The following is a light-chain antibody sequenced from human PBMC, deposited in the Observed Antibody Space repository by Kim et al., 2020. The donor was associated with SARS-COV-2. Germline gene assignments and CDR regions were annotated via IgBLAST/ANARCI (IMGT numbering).Light chain of an antibody. J-gene: IGKJ5*01. CDR2: RAS. Sequence: DIQMTQSPSTLSVSVGDRVTVTCRASQSITNRLAWYQQKPGKAPELLIYRASILQTGVPSRFSGGGSGTEFTLTISSLQPDDFATYYCQQYHSYPITFGQGTRLEIK. V-gene: IGKV1-5*03. CDR3: QQYHSYPIT. CDR1: QSITNR.